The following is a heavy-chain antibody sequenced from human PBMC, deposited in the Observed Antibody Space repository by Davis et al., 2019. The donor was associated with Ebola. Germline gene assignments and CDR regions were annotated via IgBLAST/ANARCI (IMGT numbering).Heavy chain of an antibody. D-gene: IGHD6-13*01. Sequence: GESLKISCAASGFTFSSYSMNWVRQAPGKGLEWVSSISSSSSYIYYADSVKGRFTISRDNAKNSLYLQMNSLKTEDTAVYYCMVAAANSDYWGQGTLVTVSS. CDR1: GFTFSSYS. CDR2: ISSSSSYI. J-gene: IGHJ4*02. CDR3: MVAAANSDY. V-gene: IGHV3-21*04.